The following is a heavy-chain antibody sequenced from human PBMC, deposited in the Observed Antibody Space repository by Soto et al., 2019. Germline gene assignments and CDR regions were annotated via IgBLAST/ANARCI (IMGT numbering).Heavy chain of an antibody. Sequence: QVQLVQSGAEVKKPGASVKVSCQAFGYTFTGYYIHWVRQAPGQGLEWMAYIDPNSGATKYAQKCQGWVTLTRDTSIRTAYMELSSPRSADTAVYYCARGGGTIFAPLPWGQGTLVTVSS. CDR1: GYTFTGYY. J-gene: IGHJ5*02. CDR3: ARGGGTIFAPLP. CDR2: IDPNSGAT. V-gene: IGHV1-2*04. D-gene: IGHD1-1*01.